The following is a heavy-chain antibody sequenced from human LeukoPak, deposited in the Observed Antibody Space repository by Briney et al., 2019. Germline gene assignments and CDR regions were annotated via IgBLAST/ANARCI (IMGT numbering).Heavy chain of an antibody. CDR2: IYYSRST. Sequence: KPSETLSLTCTVSGGSISSYYWSWIRQPPGKGLEWIGYIYYSRSTNYNPSLKSRVTISVDTSKNQFSLKLSSVTAADTAVYYCARYGKIYGDYDNYFDYWGQGTLVTVSS. CDR3: ARYGKIYGDYDNYFDY. J-gene: IGHJ4*02. D-gene: IGHD4-17*01. CDR1: GGSISSYY. V-gene: IGHV4-59*01.